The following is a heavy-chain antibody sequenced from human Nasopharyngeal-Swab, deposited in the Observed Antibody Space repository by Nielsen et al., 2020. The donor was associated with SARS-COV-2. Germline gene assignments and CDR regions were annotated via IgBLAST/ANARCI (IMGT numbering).Heavy chain of an antibody. CDR3: ARGHRSISMIVVVIATAHFYFDS. CDR2: INHSGTT. D-gene: IGHD3-22*01. Sequence: SETLSLTCAVYGGSFSGYYWSWIRQPPGKGLEWIGEINHSGTTSYNPSLKSRVTISSDTSKNQFSLKLSSVTAADTAVCYCARGHRSISMIVVVIATAHFYFDSWGRGTLVTVTS. CDR1: GGSFSGYY. V-gene: IGHV4-34*01. J-gene: IGHJ4*02.